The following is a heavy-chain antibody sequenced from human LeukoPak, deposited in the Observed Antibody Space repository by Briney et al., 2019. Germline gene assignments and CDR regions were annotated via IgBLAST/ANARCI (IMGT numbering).Heavy chain of an antibody. J-gene: IGHJ4*02. V-gene: IGHV3-23*01. CDR1: GFTFGSYA. D-gene: IGHD5-18*01. Sequence: PGGSLRLSCEASGFTFGSYAMYWVRQAPGKGLEWVAGIFGSGGSPHYADSVRGRVTISRDNSKNTVYQQINSLRADDTAVYYCGKTTTGYSSGQKPAWPVDSWGQGTLVTVSS. CDR2: IFGSGGSP. CDR3: GKTTTGYSSGQKPAWPVDS.